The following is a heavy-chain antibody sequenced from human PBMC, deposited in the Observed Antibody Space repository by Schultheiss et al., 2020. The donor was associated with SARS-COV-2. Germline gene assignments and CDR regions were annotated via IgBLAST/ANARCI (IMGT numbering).Heavy chain of an antibody. D-gene: IGHD4-11*01. Sequence: GESLKISCKASGYTFTGYYMHWVRQAPGQGLEWMGWINPNSGGTNYAQKFQGRVTMTRDTSISTAYMELSRLRSDDTAVYYCARESASTVTSNFDNWGQGTLVTVSS. CDR3: ARESASTVTSNFDN. CDR2: INPNSGGT. CDR1: GYTFTGYY. J-gene: IGHJ4*02. V-gene: IGHV1-2*02.